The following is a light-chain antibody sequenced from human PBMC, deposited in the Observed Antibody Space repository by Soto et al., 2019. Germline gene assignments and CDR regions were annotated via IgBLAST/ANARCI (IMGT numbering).Light chain of an antibody. V-gene: IGKV3-11*01. J-gene: IGKJ4*01. CDR2: DSS. CDR1: QSVSSY. Sequence: EIVLTQSPATLPLSPGERATLSCRARQSVSSYLAWYQQKPGQAPRLLIYDSSNRATGIPARFSGSGSGTDFTLTSSSLEPEDFAVYYCQQRSNWPPGLTFGGGTKVEVK. CDR3: QQRSNWPPGLT.